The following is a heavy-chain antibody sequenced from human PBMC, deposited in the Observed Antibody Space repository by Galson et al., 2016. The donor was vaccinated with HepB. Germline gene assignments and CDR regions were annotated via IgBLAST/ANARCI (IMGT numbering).Heavy chain of an antibody. CDR2: IRSNAYSATT. D-gene: IGHD6-19*01. CDR3: SRMGRASGWYEGGH. J-gene: IGHJ4*02. Sequence: SLRLSCATSGFSFRDYAMSWFRQPPGKGPEWLGFIRSNAYSATTEYAASVQGRFTISRDDSKSIAFLQMDSLKTEDTGLYVCSRMGRASGWYEGGHWGQGTLVTVSS. V-gene: IGHV3-49*03. CDR1: GFSFRDYA.